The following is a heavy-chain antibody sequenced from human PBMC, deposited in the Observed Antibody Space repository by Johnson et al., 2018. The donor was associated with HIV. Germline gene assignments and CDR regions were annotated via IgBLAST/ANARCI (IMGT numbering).Heavy chain of an antibody. CDR2: ISSNGGST. Sequence: VQLVESGGGLVQPGGSLRLSCAASGFTFSSYAMHWVRQAPGKGLEYVSAISSNGGSTYYANSVKGRFTISRDNSKNTLYLQMGSLRAEDMAVYYWAREASGSLDAFDSWGQGTMVTVSS. J-gene: IGHJ3*02. CDR1: GFTFSSYA. D-gene: IGHD1-26*01. CDR3: AREASGSLDAFDS. V-gene: IGHV3-64*01.